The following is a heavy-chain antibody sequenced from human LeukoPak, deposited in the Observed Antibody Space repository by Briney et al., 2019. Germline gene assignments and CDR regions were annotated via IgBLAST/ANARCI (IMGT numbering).Heavy chain of an antibody. Sequence: PSETLSLTCTVSGGSISSYYWSWIRQPPGKGLEWIGYIYYSGSTNYNPSLKSRVTISVDTSKNQFSLKLSSVTAADTAVYYCARVSSQVVGATRYWGQGTLVTVSS. V-gene: IGHV4-59*01. J-gene: IGHJ4*02. CDR2: IYYSGST. D-gene: IGHD1-26*01. CDR3: ARVSSQVVGATRY. CDR1: GGSISSYY.